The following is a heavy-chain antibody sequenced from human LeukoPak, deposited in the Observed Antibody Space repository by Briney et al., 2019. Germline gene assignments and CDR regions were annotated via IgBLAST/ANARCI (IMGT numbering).Heavy chain of an antibody. CDR3: ARVALWFGELFDYYYYGMDV. Sequence: ASVKVSCKASGYTFTSYGISWVRQAPGQGLEWMGWISAYNGNTNYAQKLQGRVTMTTDTSTSTAYMELRSLRSDDTAVYYCARVALWFGELFDYYYYGMDVWGQGTTVTVSS. V-gene: IGHV1-18*01. J-gene: IGHJ6*02. CDR1: GYTFTSYG. CDR2: ISAYNGNT. D-gene: IGHD3-10*01.